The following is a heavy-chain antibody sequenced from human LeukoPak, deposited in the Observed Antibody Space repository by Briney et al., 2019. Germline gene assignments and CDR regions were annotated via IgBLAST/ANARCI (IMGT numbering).Heavy chain of an antibody. CDR3: ARAVRSIPGTSPGHYGMDV. Sequence: PSETLSLTCTVSGGSISGYYWTWIRQSPGKGLQWIGYGHYSGSTNYNPSLKSRVTISVDTSKKQISLRLNSVTAADTAVYYCARAVRSIPGTSPGHYGMDVWGQGTTVTVSS. CDR1: GGSISGYY. CDR2: GHYSGST. D-gene: IGHD1-14*01. J-gene: IGHJ6*02. V-gene: IGHV4-59*01.